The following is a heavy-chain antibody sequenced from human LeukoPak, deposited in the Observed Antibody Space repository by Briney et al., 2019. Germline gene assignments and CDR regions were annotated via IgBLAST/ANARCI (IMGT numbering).Heavy chain of an antibody. D-gene: IGHD1-26*01. V-gene: IGHV4-39*07. J-gene: IGHJ4*02. Sequence: SETLSLTCTVSGGSMSTNTCYWGWIRQPPGRGLKWIGTICYSGTTYYTYNPSLKSRVTISVDTSKNQFSLKLTSVSAADTAVFYCVKDRGSHVTDYWGQGTLVTVSS. CDR2: ICYSGTT. CDR3: VKDRGSHVTDY. CDR1: GGSMSTNTCY.